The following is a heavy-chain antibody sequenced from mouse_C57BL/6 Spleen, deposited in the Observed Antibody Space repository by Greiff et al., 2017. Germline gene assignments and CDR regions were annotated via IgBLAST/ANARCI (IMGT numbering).Heavy chain of an antibody. CDR1: GFTFSDFY. CDR2: SRNKANDYTT. CDR3: ARDYDLDY. Sequence: EVQVVESGGGLVQSGRSLRLSCATSGFTFSDFYMEWVRQAPGKGLEWIAASRNKANDYTTEYSASVKGRFIVSRDTSQSILYLQMNALRAEDTAIYYCARDYDLDYWGQGTSVTVSS. J-gene: IGHJ4*01. V-gene: IGHV7-1*01.